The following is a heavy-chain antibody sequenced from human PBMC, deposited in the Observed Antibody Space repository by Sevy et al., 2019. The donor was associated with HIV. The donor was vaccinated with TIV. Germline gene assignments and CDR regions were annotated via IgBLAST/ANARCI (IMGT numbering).Heavy chain of an antibody. CDR3: ARGLSGGDGSGSYAPDAFDF. D-gene: IGHD3-10*01. J-gene: IGHJ3*01. CDR2: INHSGST. CDR1: GGSFSAYS. Sequence: SETLSLTCAVYGGSFSAYSWNWIRQPPGKGLEWIGEINHSGSTNYNPSLKSRVTMSVDTSKNQFSLKVNSVTAADTSVYFCARGLSGGDGSGSYAPDAFDFWGQGTMVTVSS. V-gene: IGHV4-34*01.